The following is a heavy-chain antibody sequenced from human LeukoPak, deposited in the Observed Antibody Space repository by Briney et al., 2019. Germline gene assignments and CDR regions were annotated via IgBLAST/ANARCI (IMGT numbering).Heavy chain of an antibody. CDR3: PSHPSNDYVWGTYREH. Sequence: SETLSLTCTVAGGPISSSSYYWGWIRQPPGKGLEWIGSIYYSGSTYYKRCLKSRVTISVDTSRKHLSLKVNSVTAKDTAVYNCPSHPSNDYVWGTYREHWGQGILVTVSS. D-gene: IGHD3-16*02. CDR1: GGPISSSSYY. CDR2: IYYSGST. V-gene: IGHV4-39*02. J-gene: IGHJ1*01.